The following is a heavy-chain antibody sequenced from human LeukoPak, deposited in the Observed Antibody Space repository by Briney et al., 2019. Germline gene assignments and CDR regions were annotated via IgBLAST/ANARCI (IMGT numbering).Heavy chain of an antibody. J-gene: IGHJ3*02. CDR3: AREVHSYGAYDAVDI. CDR2: ISSSSSYI. V-gene: IGHV3-21*01. CDR1: GFTFSSYS. Sequence: GGSLRLSCAASGFTFSSYSMNWVRQAPGKGLEWVSSISSSSSYIYYADSVKGRFTISRDNAKNSLYLQMNSLRAEDTAVYYCAREVHSYGAYDAVDIWGQGTMVTVSS. D-gene: IGHD5-18*01.